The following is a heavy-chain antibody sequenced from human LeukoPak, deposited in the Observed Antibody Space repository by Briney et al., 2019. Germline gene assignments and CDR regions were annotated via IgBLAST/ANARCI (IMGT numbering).Heavy chain of an antibody. CDR2: IGKDGSWI. J-gene: IGHJ4*02. V-gene: IGHV3-7*01. CDR1: GFSLSGYW. CDR3: ARDLDFYATDY. Sequence: PGGSLRLSCAASGFSLSGYWMSWVRQAPGQGLEWVANIGKDGSWIHYADSVKGRFTISRDNAKNSLYLQMNSLRVDGTAIYYCARDLDFYATDYWGQGTLVTVSS. D-gene: IGHD2/OR15-2a*01.